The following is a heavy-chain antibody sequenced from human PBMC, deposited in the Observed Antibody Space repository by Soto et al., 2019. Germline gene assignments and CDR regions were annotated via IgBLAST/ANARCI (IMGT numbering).Heavy chain of an antibody. CDR1: GGSISSYY. V-gene: IGHV4-59*01. D-gene: IGHD3-22*01. CDR3: ARAAYYDSSGYYLRPFDY. Sequence: SETLSLTCTVSGGSISSYYWSWIRQPPWKGLEWIGYIYYSGSTNYNPSLKSRVTISVDTSKNQFSLKLSSVTAADTAVYYCARAAYYDSSGYYLRPFDYWGQGTLVTVSS. J-gene: IGHJ4*02. CDR2: IYYSGST.